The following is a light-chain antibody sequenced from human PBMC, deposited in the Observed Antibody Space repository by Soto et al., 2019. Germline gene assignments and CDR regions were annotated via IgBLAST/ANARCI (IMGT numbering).Light chain of an antibody. Sequence: IVMTQSPATLCVSPWERATLSCRASQSVSSNLAWYQQKPGQAPRLLIYGASTRATGIPAKFSGGGSGTEFTLTISSLQSEDFALYYCQQYKNWPPITFGQGTRLEIK. J-gene: IGKJ5*01. CDR2: GAS. V-gene: IGKV3-15*01. CDR3: QQYKNWPPIT. CDR1: QSVSSN.